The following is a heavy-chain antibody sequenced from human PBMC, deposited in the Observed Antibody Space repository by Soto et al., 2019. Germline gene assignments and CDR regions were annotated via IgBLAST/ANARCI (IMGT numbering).Heavy chain of an antibody. V-gene: IGHV1-69*13. J-gene: IGHJ6*02. CDR3: ARDEPYYGMDV. D-gene: IGHD3-16*01. Sequence: ASVKVSCKAYDFSFTSHGTSWVRRAPGQGLEWMGGIIPIFGTPNYAQKFQGRVMITADENTSTADMELSSLRSEDTAVYYCARDEPYYGMDVWGQGTTVTVSS. CDR2: IIPIFGTP. CDR1: DFSFTSHG.